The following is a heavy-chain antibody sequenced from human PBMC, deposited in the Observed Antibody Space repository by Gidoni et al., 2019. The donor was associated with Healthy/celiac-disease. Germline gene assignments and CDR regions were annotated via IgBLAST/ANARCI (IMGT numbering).Heavy chain of an antibody. J-gene: IGHJ6*02. D-gene: IGHD2-2*01. CDR1: GFTFSSYA. Sequence: QVQLVESGGGVVQPGRSLRLSCAASGFTFSSYARHWVSQAPGKGREVVAVISYDGSNKYYADSVKGRFTISRDNSKNTLYLQMNSLRAEDTAVYYCARGIVHQLLPLYYYGMDVWGQGTTVTVSS. V-gene: IGHV3-30*01. CDR2: ISYDGSNK. CDR3: ARGIVHQLLPLYYYGMDV.